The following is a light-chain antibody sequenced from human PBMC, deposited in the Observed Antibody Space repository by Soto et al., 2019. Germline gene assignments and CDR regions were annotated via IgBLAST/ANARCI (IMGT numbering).Light chain of an antibody. V-gene: IGKV3-20*01. CDR3: QQYDSSPRT. J-gene: IGKJ1*01. CDR1: QSVSRGY. Sequence: VLTQSPDTLSLSPGERATLSCRASQSVSRGYLAWFQQRPGQAPRLLIYGASSRATGIPDRFSGSGSGTHFTLTISRLEPEDFAVYYCQQYDSSPRTFGQGTKVEI. CDR2: GAS.